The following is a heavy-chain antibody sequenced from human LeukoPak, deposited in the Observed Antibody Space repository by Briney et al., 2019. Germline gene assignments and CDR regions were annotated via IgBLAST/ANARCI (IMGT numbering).Heavy chain of an antibody. CDR3: ARSSVATGGGDY. V-gene: IGHV3-7*01. CDR2: VKQDTSEK. J-gene: IGHJ4*02. Sequence: GGSLRLSCATSGFTFSNYWMAWVRQPPGKGLEWVANVKQDTSEKYNADSVKGRFTISRDNAKNSLYLQMSSLRAEDTAVYYCARSSVATGGGDYWGQGTLVSVSS. D-gene: IGHD6-13*01. CDR1: GFTFSNYW.